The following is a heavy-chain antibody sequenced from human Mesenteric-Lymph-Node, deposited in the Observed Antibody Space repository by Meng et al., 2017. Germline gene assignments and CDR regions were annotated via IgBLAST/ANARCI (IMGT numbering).Heavy chain of an antibody. CDR1: GFTFSSYS. CDR2: ISSSSSYI. J-gene: IGHJ4*02. V-gene: IGHV3-21*01. D-gene: IGHD3-10*01. CDR3: ARANMRRITMVRGVRVLGFDY. Sequence: GESLKISCAASGFTFSSYSMNWVRQAPGKGLEWVSSISSSSSYIYYADSVKGRFTISRDNAKNSLYLQMNSLRAEDTAVYYCARANMRRITMVRGVRVLGFDYWGQGTLVTVSS.